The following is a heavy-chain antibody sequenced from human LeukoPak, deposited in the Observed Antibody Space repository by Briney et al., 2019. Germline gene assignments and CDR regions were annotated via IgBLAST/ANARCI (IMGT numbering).Heavy chain of an antibody. D-gene: IGHD3-16*01. CDR1: GFTFSTYA. CDR2: INDGGSST. V-gene: IGHV3-23*01. CDR3: AKASSPLGHFDY. J-gene: IGHJ4*02. Sequence: GGSLRLSCAASGFTFSTYAMSWVRQAPGKGLEWVSGINDGGSSTYYADSVKGRFTISRDNSRNTLLLQVNSLRAEDTAVYYCAKASSPLGHFDYWGRGTLVTVSS.